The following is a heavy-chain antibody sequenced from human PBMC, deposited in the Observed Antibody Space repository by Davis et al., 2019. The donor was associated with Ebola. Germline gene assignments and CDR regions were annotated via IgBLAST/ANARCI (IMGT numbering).Heavy chain of an antibody. CDR3: ARGIVVVPVAFFSPFSYCMDV. D-gene: IGHD2-2*01. V-gene: IGHV3-7*04. CDR1: GFTFSSYW. Sequence: PGGSLRLSCEASGFTFSSYWMSWVRQAPGKGLEWVANLKEDGSKKQYVDSLKGRFTISRDNAKKSLHLEVNSLRFDDTAVYYCARGIVVVPVAFFSPFSYCMDVWGKGTSVTVSS. J-gene: IGHJ6*03. CDR2: LKEDGSKK.